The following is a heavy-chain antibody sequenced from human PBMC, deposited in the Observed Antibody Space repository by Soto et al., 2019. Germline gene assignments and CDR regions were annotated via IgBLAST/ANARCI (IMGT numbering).Heavy chain of an antibody. CDR3: ARGSTVAAILFDY. V-gene: IGHV4-31*03. CDR1: GASISSGGYY. D-gene: IGHD2-15*01. J-gene: IGHJ4*02. Sequence: TLSLTCTVSGASISSGGYYWSWIRQHPGKGLEWIGYIYYSGSTYYNPSLKSRVIISVDTSKNQFSLKLSSVTAADTAVYYCARGSTVAAILFDYWGQGTLVTVSS. CDR2: IYYSGST.